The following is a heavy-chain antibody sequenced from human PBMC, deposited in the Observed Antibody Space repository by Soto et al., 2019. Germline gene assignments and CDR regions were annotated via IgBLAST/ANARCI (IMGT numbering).Heavy chain of an antibody. V-gene: IGHV3-21*01. J-gene: IGHJ4*02. CDR1: GFTFSSYS. D-gene: IGHD3-22*01. CDR2: ISSSSSYI. Sequence: PGGSLRLSCAASGFTFSSYSMNWVRQAPGKGLEWVSSISSSSSYIYYADSVEGRFTISRDNAKNSLYLQMNSLRAEDTAVYYCARTDYYDSSGQYYFDYWGQGTLVTVSS. CDR3: ARTDYYDSSGQYYFDY.